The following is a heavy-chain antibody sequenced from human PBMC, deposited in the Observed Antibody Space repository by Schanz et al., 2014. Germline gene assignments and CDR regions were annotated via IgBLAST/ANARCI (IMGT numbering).Heavy chain of an antibody. Sequence: EMQLLESGGGLAQPGGSLRLSCAASGFSFRKSAMSWVRQAPGKGLEWVSALTGSGTTTYYADSVKGRFTISRDNSKNTLDRQMNSLRAEDTAIYYCAKDLAAVGVFDYWGQGSLVTVSP. CDR1: GFSFRKSA. D-gene: IGHD6-13*01. CDR3: AKDLAAVGVFDY. CDR2: LTGSGTTT. V-gene: IGHV3-23*01. J-gene: IGHJ4*02.